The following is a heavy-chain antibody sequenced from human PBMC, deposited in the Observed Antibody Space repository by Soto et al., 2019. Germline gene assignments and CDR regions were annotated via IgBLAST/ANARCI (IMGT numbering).Heavy chain of an antibody. D-gene: IGHD6-19*01. CDR1: GGSVSSGSYY. Sequence: PSETLSLTCTVSGGSVSSGSYYWSWIRQPPGKGLEWIGYIYYSGSTNYNPSLKSRVTISVDTSKNQFSLKLSSVTAADTAVYYCARDLSGSSGWLFFDYWGQGTLVTVSS. J-gene: IGHJ4*02. CDR3: ARDLSGSSGWLFFDY. V-gene: IGHV4-61*01. CDR2: IYYSGST.